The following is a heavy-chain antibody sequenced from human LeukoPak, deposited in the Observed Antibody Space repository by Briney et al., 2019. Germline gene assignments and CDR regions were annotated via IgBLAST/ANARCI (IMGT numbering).Heavy chain of an antibody. CDR2: IYTSGST. CDR3: AREAGDFWSGYSYYMDV. J-gene: IGHJ6*03. V-gene: IGHV4-61*02. Sequence: SQTLSLTCTVSGGSISSGGYYWSWIRQPAGKGLEWIGRIYTSGSTNYNPSLKSRVTISVDTSKNQFSLKLSSVTAADTAVYYCAREAGDFWSGYSYYMDVWGKGTTVTVSS. CDR1: GGSISSGGYY. D-gene: IGHD3-3*01.